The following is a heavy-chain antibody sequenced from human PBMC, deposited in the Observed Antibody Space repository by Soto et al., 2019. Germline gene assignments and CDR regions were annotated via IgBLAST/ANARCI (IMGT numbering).Heavy chain of an antibody. D-gene: IGHD3-22*01. CDR3: ARGVGSYGYDYYDSSGYYYDY. CDR1: CGSISSYY. J-gene: IGHJ4*02. CDR2: IYYSGST. Sequence: LSLTCAVSCGSISSYYWSWIRQPPGKGLEWIGYIYYSGSTNYNPSLKSRVTISVDTSKNQFSLKLSSVTAADTAVYYCARGVGSYGYDYYDSSGYYYDYWGQGILVTVSS. V-gene: IGHV4-59*01.